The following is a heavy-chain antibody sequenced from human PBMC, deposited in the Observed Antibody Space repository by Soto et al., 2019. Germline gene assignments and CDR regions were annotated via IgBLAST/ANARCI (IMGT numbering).Heavy chain of an antibody. Sequence: PGGSLRLSCAASGFTFTSYSMSWVRQAPGKGLEWVSTISGSGGSTYYADSGKGRFTISRDNSKNTLYLQMNSLRAEDTAVYYCAKLDLGSGYYEHFDYWGQGTLVTVSS. CDR3: AKLDLGSGYYEHFDY. V-gene: IGHV3-23*01. J-gene: IGHJ4*02. D-gene: IGHD3-22*01. CDR1: GFTFTSYS. CDR2: ISGSGGST.